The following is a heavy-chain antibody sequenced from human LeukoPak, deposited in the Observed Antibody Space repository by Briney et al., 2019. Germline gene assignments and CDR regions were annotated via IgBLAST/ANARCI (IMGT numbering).Heavy chain of an antibody. J-gene: IGHJ6*02. CDR1: GYTFTSYD. D-gene: IGHD6-13*01. V-gene: IGHV1-8*01. Sequence: SVKVSCKASGYTFTSYDINWVRQATGQGLEWMGWMNPNSSNTGYAQKFQGRVTMTRNTSISTAYLELSSLRSEDTAVYYCARGAKYSSSWYSFGSYYYYYGMDVWGQGTTVTVSS. CDR2: MNPNSSNT. CDR3: ARGAKYSSSWYSFGSYYYYYGMDV.